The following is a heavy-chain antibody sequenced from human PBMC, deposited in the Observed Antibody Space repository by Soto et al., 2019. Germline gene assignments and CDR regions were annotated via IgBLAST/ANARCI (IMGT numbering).Heavy chain of an antibody. CDR3: ARVSGSVPDP. J-gene: IGHJ5*02. CDR1: GDTFSSYT. V-gene: IGHV1-69*16. CDR2: IIPKLGTT. Sequence: SVKVSCKASGDTFSSYTLSWVRQAPGQGLEWMGGIIPKLGTTNYAQKFQGRVTITTDTSTSTVYMELSSLRPEDTAVYYCARVSGSVPDPWGQGTLVTVSS. D-gene: IGHD3-10*01.